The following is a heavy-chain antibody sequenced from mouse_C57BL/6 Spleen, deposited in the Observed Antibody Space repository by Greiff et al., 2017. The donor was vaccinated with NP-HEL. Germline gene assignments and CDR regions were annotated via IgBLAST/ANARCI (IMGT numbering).Heavy chain of an antibody. J-gene: IGHJ3*01. D-gene: IGHD2-4*01. Sequence: VKQSCKASGYTFTSYWMQWVKQRPGQGLEWIGEIDPSDSYTNYNQKFKGKATLTVDTSSSTAYMQLSSLTSEDSAVYYCARPYDYDGAWFAYWGQGTLVTVSA. CDR2: IDPSDSYT. V-gene: IGHV1-50*01. CDR3: ARPYDYDGAWFAY. CDR1: GYTFTSYW.